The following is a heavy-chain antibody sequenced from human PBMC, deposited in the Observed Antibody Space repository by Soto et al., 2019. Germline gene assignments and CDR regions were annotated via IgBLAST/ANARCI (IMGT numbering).Heavy chain of an antibody. Sequence: LRLSCATSGFTFSRCDMNWVRQAPGKGLEWVSVISSSASYMYYADSVKGRFTISRDNSKKSLYLQMNSLRADDTAVYYCARECVDTVTSITIPFDYWGQGALVTVSS. D-gene: IGHD5-12*01. V-gene: IGHV3-21*01. CDR3: ARECVDTVTSITIPFDY. CDR2: ISSSASYM. J-gene: IGHJ4*02. CDR1: GFTFSRCD.